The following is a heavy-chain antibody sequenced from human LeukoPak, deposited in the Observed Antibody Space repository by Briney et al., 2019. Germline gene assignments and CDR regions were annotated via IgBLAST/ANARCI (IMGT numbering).Heavy chain of an antibody. J-gene: IGHJ4*02. Sequence: SETLSLTCTVSGGSISSYYWSWIRQPPGKGLEWIGCIYYSGSTNYNPSLRSRVTISVGTSKNQFSPKLSSVTAADTAVYYCARTAVAGTIDYWGQGTLVTVSS. D-gene: IGHD6-19*01. V-gene: IGHV4-59*01. CDR2: IYYSGST. CDR1: GGSISSYY. CDR3: ARTAVAGTIDY.